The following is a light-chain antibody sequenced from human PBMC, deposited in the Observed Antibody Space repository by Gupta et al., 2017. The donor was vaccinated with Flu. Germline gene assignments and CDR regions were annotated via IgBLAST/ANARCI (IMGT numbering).Light chain of an antibody. CDR3: QSYDGANWV. J-gene: IGLJ3*02. Sequence: SCGCVASAFVQWLQQRPASSPSTVIYQYDQRPSGVPARFSGSVDTSSNSASLVISGLMTEDEADYYCQSYDGANWVFGGGTKLTVL. CDR1: CGCVASAF. CDR2: QYD. V-gene: IGLV6-57*01.